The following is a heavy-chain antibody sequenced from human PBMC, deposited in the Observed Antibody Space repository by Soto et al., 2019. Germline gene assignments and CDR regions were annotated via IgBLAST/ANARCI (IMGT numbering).Heavy chain of an antibody. CDR1: GSSVSGGIYY. J-gene: IGHJ4*02. CDR3: ARYHDYGDYGYFDS. Sequence: SETLSLTCSVSGSSVSGGIYYWTWIRQPPGKGLEWIGYIYHSKTTNYNASLRSRVTISVDTSKNQFSLRLTSVTAADTAVYYCARYHDYGDYGYFDSWGQGTLVTVSS. V-gene: IGHV4-61*01. D-gene: IGHD4-17*01. CDR2: IYHSKTT.